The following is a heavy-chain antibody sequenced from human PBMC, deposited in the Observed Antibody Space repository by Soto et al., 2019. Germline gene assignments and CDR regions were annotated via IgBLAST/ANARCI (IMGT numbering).Heavy chain of an antibody. CDR3: ARDPDSSGYYYFDY. V-gene: IGHV3-64*01. D-gene: IGHD3-22*01. Sequence: EVQLVESGGGLVQPGGSLRLSCAASGFTFSSYAMHWVRQAPGKGLEYVSAISSYGGSTYYANCVKGRFSISRDNSKNTLYLQMGSLRAEDMAVYYCARDPDSSGYYYFDYWGQGTLVTVSS. CDR2: ISSYGGST. CDR1: GFTFSSYA. J-gene: IGHJ4*02.